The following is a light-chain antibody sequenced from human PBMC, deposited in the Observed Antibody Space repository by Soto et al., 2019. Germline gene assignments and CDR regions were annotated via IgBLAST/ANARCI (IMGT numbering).Light chain of an antibody. Sequence: IVMTQSPDSLAVSLGERATINCKSSQSVLYSSNNKNYLAWYQQKPGQPPKLLIHWASTRESGVPDRFSGRGSGTDFTLTISSLKADDVAVYYCQQYYSTPLTFGGGTKVDIK. J-gene: IGKJ4*01. CDR1: QSVLYSSNNKNY. V-gene: IGKV4-1*01. CDR3: QQYYSTPLT. CDR2: WAS.